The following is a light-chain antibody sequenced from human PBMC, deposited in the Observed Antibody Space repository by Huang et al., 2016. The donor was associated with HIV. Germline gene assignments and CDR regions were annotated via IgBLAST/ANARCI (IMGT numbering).Light chain of an antibody. CDR1: QSVNSY. J-gene: IGKJ4*01. Sequence: EIVLTQSPATLSLSPGKRATLSCRASQSVNSYLAWYQQKTGQAPRLLIYDASNRATGIPARFSGSGSGTDFTLTISNVQSEDFAVYYCQQRSAWPLTFGGGTKVEI. CDR3: QQRSAWPLT. V-gene: IGKV3-11*01. CDR2: DAS.